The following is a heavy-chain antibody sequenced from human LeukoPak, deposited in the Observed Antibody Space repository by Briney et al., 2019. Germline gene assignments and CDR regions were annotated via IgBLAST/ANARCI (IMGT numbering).Heavy chain of an antibody. CDR3: ARGAGPNGGYVIDY. D-gene: IGHD5-12*01. CDR2: INPGGTST. CDR1: GLTFSTHW. Sequence: GGSLRLSCAASGLTFSTHWMHWVRHAPGKGLIWVSRINPGGTSTNYVDSVKGRFTISRDNAQNTLHLQMDSLSLEDTAVYYCARGAGPNGGYVIDYWGQGTLVTASS. V-gene: IGHV3-74*01. J-gene: IGHJ4*02.